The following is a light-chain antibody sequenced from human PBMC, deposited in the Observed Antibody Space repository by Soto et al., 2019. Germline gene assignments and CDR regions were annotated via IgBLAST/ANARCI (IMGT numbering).Light chain of an antibody. CDR1: QSVSTY. CDR2: DAS. CDR3: QQRSNWL. J-gene: IGKJ3*01. Sequence: VLTQSPATLSLSPGERATLSCRASQSVSTYVAWYQQKPGQAPRLLIYDASNRATGIPARFSGSGSGTDFTLTISSLEPEDFAVYYCQQRSNWLVGPGTKVDIK. V-gene: IGKV3-11*01.